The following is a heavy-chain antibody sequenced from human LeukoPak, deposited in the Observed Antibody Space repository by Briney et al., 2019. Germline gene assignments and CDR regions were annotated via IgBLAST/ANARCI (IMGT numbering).Heavy chain of an antibody. V-gene: IGHV3-11*01. CDR3: AREYTAGSYYIDY. CDR2: ISSSSPTM. CDR1: GFTFSHYY. Sequence: GGSLRLSCAASGFTFSHYYMSWIGQAPGERLEWASYISSSSPTMYYADSAKGRFSISRDNAKNPLYLQRNSLRAEDTAMYYCAREYTAGSYYIDYWGQGTLVTVSS. D-gene: IGHD3-10*01. J-gene: IGHJ4*02.